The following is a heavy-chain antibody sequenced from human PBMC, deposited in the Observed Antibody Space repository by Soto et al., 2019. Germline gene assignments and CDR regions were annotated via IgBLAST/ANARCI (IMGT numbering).Heavy chain of an antibody. D-gene: IGHD2-15*01. CDR2: IYYSGST. CDR3: ARVQEVVDAFDI. V-gene: IGHV4-59*01. CDR1: GGSISSYY. Sequence: SETLSLTCTVSGGSISSYYWSWIRQPPGKGLEWIGYIYYSGSTNYNPSLKSRVTISVDTSKNQFSLKLSSVTAADTAVYYCARVQEVVDAFDIWGQGTMVTVSS. J-gene: IGHJ3*02.